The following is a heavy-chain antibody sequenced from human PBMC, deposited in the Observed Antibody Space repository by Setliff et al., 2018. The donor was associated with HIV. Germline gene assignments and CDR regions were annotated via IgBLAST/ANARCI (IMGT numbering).Heavy chain of an antibody. V-gene: IGHV4-61*09. CDR2: IYTSGST. D-gene: IGHD3-9*01. Sequence: SETLSLTCTVSGGSISSGSYYWSWIRQPAGKGLEWIGHIYTSGSTNYNPSLKSRVTISVDTPKNQFSLKLSSVTAADTAVYYCARTDWARTSYYYYYGMNVWGQGTTVTVSS. CDR3: ARTDWARTSYYYYYGMNV. CDR1: GGSISSGSYY. J-gene: IGHJ6*02.